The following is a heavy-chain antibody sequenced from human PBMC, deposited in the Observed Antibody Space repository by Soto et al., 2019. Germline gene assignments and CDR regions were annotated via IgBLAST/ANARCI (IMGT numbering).Heavy chain of an antibody. CDR1: GFTFSSYG. J-gene: IGHJ4*02. V-gene: IGHV3-30*18. CDR2: ISYDGSNK. D-gene: IGHD2-2*01. CDR3: AKYTLYAHGLN. Sequence: QVQLVESGGGVVQPGRSLRLSCAASGFTFSSYGMHWVRQAPGKGLEWVAVISYDGSNKYYADSVKGRFTISRDNSKNTLYLQMNSLRAEDTAVYYCAKYTLYAHGLNWGQGTLVTVSS.